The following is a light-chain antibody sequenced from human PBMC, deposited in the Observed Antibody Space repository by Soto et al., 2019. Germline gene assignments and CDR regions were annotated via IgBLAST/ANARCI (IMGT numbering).Light chain of an antibody. CDR1: SSNIGAGYD. J-gene: IGLJ3*02. Sequence: QSVLTQPPSVSGAPGPRVTISCTGSSSNIGAGYDVHWYQQLPGTAPKLLIYGNNNRPSGVPDRFSGSKSGTSASLAITGLQAEDEADYYCQSYDSSLSDWVFGGGTKLTVL. V-gene: IGLV1-40*01. CDR2: GNN. CDR3: QSYDSSLSDWV.